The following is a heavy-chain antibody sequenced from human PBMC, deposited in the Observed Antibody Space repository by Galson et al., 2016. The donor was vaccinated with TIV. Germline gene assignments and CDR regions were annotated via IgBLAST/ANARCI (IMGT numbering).Heavy chain of an antibody. J-gene: IGHJ5*02. CDR2: ISPYSGDT. CDR3: ARVPGTQVIAATGGWFDP. V-gene: IGHV1-18*04. Sequence: SVKVSCKASGYTFSNYGINWVRQAPGQGLEWMGWISPYSGDTNYPQKLRGRVTLTTDTSTSTAYMELRSLISDDTAIYFCARVPGTQVIAATGGWFDPWGQGTPVTVSS. CDR1: GYTFSNYG. D-gene: IGHD2-15*01.